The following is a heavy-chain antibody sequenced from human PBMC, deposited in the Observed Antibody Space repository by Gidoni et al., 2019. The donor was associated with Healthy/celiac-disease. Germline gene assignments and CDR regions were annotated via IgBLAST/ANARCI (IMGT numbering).Heavy chain of an antibody. Sequence: QVQLQESGPGLVKPSQTLSLTCTVSGGSISSGSYYWSWIRQPAGKGLEWIGRIYTSGSTNYNPSLKSRVTISVDTSKNQFSLKLSSVTAADTAVYYCARGQDYGDYEEYFQHWGQGTLVTVSS. CDR2: IYTSGST. V-gene: IGHV4-61*02. CDR1: GGSISSGSYY. J-gene: IGHJ1*01. CDR3: ARGQDYGDYEEYFQH. D-gene: IGHD4-17*01.